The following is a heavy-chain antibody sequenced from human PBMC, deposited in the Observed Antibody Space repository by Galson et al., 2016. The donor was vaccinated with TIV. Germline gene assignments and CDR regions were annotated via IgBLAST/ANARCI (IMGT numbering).Heavy chain of an antibody. V-gene: IGHV3-23*01. D-gene: IGHD3-10*01. Sequence: SLRLSCAVSGFSFSNFAMNWVRQAPGKGLEWVSGISGSGTHTYFADSVKGRFTISRDNSKYIVFLQMNSLRADDTAKYYCAKVISSGSYSHGDAFDIWGQGTMVTVSS. CDR1: GFSFSNFA. J-gene: IGHJ3*02. CDR2: ISGSGTHT. CDR3: AKVISSGSYSHGDAFDI.